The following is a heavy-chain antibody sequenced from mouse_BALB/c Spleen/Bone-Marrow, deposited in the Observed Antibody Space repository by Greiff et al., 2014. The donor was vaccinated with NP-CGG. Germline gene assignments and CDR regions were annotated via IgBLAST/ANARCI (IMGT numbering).Heavy chain of an antibody. V-gene: IGHV1S22*01. J-gene: IGHJ4*01. CDR2: IYPGSGST. CDR1: GYTFTSYW. Sequence: LQQSGSELVRPGASMKLSCKAPGYTFTSYWMHWVKQRPGQGLEWIGNIYPGSGSTNYDEKFKSKATLTVDTSSSTAYMQLSSLTSEDSAVYYCTRRYGSSYYALDYWGQGTSVTVSS. D-gene: IGHD1-1*01. CDR3: TRRYGSSYYALDY.